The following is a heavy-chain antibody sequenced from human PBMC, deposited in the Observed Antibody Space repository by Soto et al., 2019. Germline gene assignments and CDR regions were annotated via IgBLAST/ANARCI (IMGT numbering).Heavy chain of an antibody. Sequence: SETLSLTCAVYGGTFSGYYWSWIRQPPGKGLEWIGEINHSGSTNYNPSLKSRVTISVDTSKNQFSLKLSSVTAADTAVYYCARTRQLGSESYYYYYYMDVWGKGTTVTVSS. J-gene: IGHJ6*03. CDR2: INHSGST. V-gene: IGHV4-34*01. D-gene: IGHD6-6*01. CDR3: ARTRQLGSESYYYYYYMDV. CDR1: GGTFSGYY.